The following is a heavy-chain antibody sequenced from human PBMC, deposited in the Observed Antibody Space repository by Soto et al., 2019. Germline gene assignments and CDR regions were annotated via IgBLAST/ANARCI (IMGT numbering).Heavy chain of an antibody. J-gene: IGHJ5*02. V-gene: IGHV4-39*01. CDR1: GGSISSSSYY. CDR2: IYYSGSP. CDR3: ARHLGSGFRWFDP. D-gene: IGHD3-10*01. Sequence: PSETLSLTCTVSGGSISSSSYYWGWIRQPPGKGLEWIGSIYYSGSPYYNPSLKSRVTISVDTSKNQCSLKLSSVTAADTAVYYCARHLGSGFRWFDPWGQGTRVTAPQ.